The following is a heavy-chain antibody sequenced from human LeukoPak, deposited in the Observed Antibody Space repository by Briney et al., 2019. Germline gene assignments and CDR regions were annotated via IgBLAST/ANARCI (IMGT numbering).Heavy chain of an antibody. V-gene: IGHV3-23*01. CDR1: GFTFSSYA. Sequence: GGSLRLSCAASGFTFSSYAMSWVRQAPGKGLEWVSTVSGSGATTYYADSVKGRFTISRDNSKNTLYLQMNSLRAKDTAVYYCAKDRGGRWLQFVYWGQGTLVTVSS. CDR2: VSGSGATT. D-gene: IGHD5-24*01. CDR3: AKDRGGRWLQFVY. J-gene: IGHJ4*02.